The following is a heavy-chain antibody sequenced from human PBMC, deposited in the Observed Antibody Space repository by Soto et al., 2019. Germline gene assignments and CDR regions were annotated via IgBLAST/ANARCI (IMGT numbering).Heavy chain of an antibody. Sequence: QVQLVQSGAEVKNPGASVKVSCKASGYTFTNSDINWVRQAPGQGLEWMGWMNPDRGHAAYAQKFQGRVTWTTSTSPSTVYMEMRSLGSEDTAVYYCARRPHCSGGICYYGLDNWGQGTLVTVSS. CDR3: ARRPHCSGGICYYGLDN. J-gene: IGHJ4*02. CDR1: GYTFTNSD. V-gene: IGHV1-8*01. CDR2: MNPDRGHA. D-gene: IGHD2-15*01.